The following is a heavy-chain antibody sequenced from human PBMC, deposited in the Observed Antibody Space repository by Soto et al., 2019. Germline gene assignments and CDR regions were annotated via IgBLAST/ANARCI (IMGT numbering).Heavy chain of an antibody. J-gene: IGHJ5*02. D-gene: IGHD2-15*01. Sequence: SVKVSCKASGYTFTSYGISWVRQAPGQGLECMGWISAYNGNTNYEKKFHARVTITRDTSTRTVYMDLSSLRYEDTAVYYCARDNTQKYGTPAASSWFHPCGQGTPVTVSS. V-gene: IGHV1-18*04. CDR3: ARDNTQKYGTPAASSWFHP. CDR1: GYTFTSYG. CDR2: ISAYNGNT.